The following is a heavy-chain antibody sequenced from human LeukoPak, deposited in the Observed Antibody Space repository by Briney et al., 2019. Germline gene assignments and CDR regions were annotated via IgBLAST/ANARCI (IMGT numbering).Heavy chain of an antibody. D-gene: IGHD3-3*01. Sequence: PGGSLRLSCAASGFTVSSNYMSWVRQAPGKGLEWVSVIYSGGSTYYADSVKGRFTISRDNAKNSLYLQMNSLRAEDTAVYYCASSGFWSGIDYWGQGTLVTVSS. CDR1: GFTVSSNY. CDR3: ASSGFWSGIDY. V-gene: IGHV3-53*01. CDR2: IYSGGST. J-gene: IGHJ4*02.